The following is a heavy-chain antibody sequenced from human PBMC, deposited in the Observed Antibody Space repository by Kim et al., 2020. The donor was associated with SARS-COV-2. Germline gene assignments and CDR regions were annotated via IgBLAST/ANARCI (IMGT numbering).Heavy chain of an antibody. CDR1: GFTFSSYS. V-gene: IGHV3-21*01. J-gene: IGHJ4*02. Sequence: GGSLRLSCAASGFTFSSYSMNWVRQAPGKGLEWVSSISSSSSYIYYADSVKGRFTISRDNAKNSLYLQMNSLRAEDTAVYYCARDLGYSGYDLLSYYFDYWGQGTLVTVSS. CDR2: ISSSSSYI. D-gene: IGHD5-12*01. CDR3: ARDLGYSGYDLLSYYFDY.